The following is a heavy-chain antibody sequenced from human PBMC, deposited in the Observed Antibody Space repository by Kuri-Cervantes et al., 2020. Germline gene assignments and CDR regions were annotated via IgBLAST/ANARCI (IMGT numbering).Heavy chain of an antibody. CDR1: GYTFTGYY. CDR3: ARVPYGDYGALFY. CDR2: INPNSGNT. V-gene: IGHV1-8*02. J-gene: IGHJ4*02. Sequence: ASVKVSCKASGYTFTGYYMHWVRQAPGQGLEWMGWINPNSGNTGYARKFQGRVTMTRNTSISTAYMELSSLRSEDTAVYYCARVPYGDYGALFYWGQGTLVTVSS. D-gene: IGHD4-17*01.